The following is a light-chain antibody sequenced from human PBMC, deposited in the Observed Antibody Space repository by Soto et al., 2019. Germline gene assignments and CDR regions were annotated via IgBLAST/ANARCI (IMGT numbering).Light chain of an antibody. CDR3: STFTTSSTYV. Sequence: QSALTQPASVSGSPGQSIAISCTGTSSDVGGYNYVSWYQQYPGKAPKFMIYEVTNRPSGVSNRFSGSKSGNTASLTISGLQDEDEADYFCSTFTTSSTYVFGTGTKLTVL. CDR1: SSDVGGYNY. J-gene: IGLJ1*01. CDR2: EVT. V-gene: IGLV2-14*01.